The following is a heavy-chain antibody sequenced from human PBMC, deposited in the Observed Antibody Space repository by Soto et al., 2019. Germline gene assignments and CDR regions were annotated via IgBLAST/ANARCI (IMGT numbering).Heavy chain of an antibody. D-gene: IGHD3-22*01. J-gene: IGHJ4*02. CDR1: GYSFAGYW. CDR3: ARQIYDSDTGPNFQYYFDS. V-gene: IGHV5-10-1*01. CDR2: IDPSDSQT. Sequence: GESLKISCKGSGYSFAGYWITWVRQKPGKGLEWMGRIDPSDSQTYYSPSFRGHVTISVIKSITTVFLQWSSLRASDTAMYYCARQIYDSDTGPNFQYYFDSWGQGTPVTVS.